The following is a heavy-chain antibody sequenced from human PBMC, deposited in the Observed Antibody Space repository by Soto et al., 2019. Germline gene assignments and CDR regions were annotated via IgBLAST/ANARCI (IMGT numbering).Heavy chain of an antibody. J-gene: IGHJ4*02. D-gene: IGHD1-7*01. V-gene: IGHV4-59*01. CDR1: GGSINNYY. Sequence: SETLSLTCSVSGGSINNYYWIWIRQTPEKGLEWIGYIYYDGGANYNPSLRSRVTMSVDTSANQFSLKLSSVTAADTAVCYCARGTVTIDYFDSWGQGTLVTVSS. CDR3: ARGTVTIDYFDS. CDR2: IYYDGGA.